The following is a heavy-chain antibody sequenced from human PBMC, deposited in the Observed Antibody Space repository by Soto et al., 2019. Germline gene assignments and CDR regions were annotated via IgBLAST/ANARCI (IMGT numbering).Heavy chain of an antibody. V-gene: IGHV1-69*01. CDR2: IIPLLGIT. J-gene: IGHJ1*01. CDR3: ARDPRSITGTTSSEDFQH. Sequence: QAQLMQSGAEVKKPGSSVTVSCKASGGTFSGYAINWVRQAPGQGLEWMGGIIPLLGITDYGQKFQGRITIAADESTGTAYMDLRGLRSDDTAVYYCARDPRSITGTTSSEDFQHWGQGTLVSVSS. CDR1: GGTFSGYA. D-gene: IGHD1-20*01.